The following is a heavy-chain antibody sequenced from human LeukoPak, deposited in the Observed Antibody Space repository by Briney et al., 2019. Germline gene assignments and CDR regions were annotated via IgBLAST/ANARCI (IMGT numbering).Heavy chain of an antibody. V-gene: IGHV3-21*04. J-gene: IGHJ4*02. CDR1: GFTFSSYS. D-gene: IGHD5-18*01. Sequence: PGWSLRLSCAASGFTFSSYSMNGVRQAPGKGLEGVSSISSSRSYIYYADSVKGRFTISRDNAKNSLYLQMNSLRAAHTAVYYCARSARIQLWVIDYWGQGTPVTVSS. CDR3: ARSARIQLWVIDY. CDR2: ISSSRSYI.